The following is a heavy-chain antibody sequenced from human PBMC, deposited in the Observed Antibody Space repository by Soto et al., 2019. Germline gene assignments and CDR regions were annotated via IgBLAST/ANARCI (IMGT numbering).Heavy chain of an antibody. V-gene: IGHV4-59*01. CDR2: IYYSGST. CDR1: GGSISSYY. CDR3: ARDRSGFDY. Sequence: SETLSLTCTVSGGSISSYYWSWIRQPPGKGLEWIGYIYYSGSTNYNPSLKSRVTISVDTSKNQFSLKLSSVTAADTAVYYCARDRSGFDYWGQGTLVTVSS. D-gene: IGHD3-3*01. J-gene: IGHJ4*02.